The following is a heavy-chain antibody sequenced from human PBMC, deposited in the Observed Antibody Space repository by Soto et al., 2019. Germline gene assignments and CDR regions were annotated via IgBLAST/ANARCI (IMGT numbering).Heavy chain of an antibody. D-gene: IGHD1-1*01. J-gene: IGHJ3*02. V-gene: IGHV4-34*01. CDR3: ARVQRGTATTVVDAFDI. CDR1: GGSVSVPNYY. Sequence: QVQLQQWGAGLLEPSETLSLTCAVYGGSVSVPNYYWSWIRQPPGKGLEWIGEMSHSGGSHFNPSLKSRVTISVDTSTNQFSLKMSSVTAADTALYYCARVQRGTATTVVDAFDIWGPGTMVIVSS. CDR2: MSHSGGS.